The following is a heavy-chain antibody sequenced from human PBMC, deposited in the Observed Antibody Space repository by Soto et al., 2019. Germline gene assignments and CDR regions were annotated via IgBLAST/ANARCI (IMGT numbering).Heavy chain of an antibody. Sequence: XGSRRLSCAASGFTLSSYAMSWVRQAPGKGLEWVSAISGSGGSTYYADSVKGRFTISRDNSKNTLYLQMNSLRAEDTAVYYCASVARELPWDYWGQGTLVTVSS. J-gene: IGHJ4*02. CDR3: ASVARELPWDY. CDR2: ISGSGGST. D-gene: IGHD1-26*01. CDR1: GFTLSSYA. V-gene: IGHV3-23*01.